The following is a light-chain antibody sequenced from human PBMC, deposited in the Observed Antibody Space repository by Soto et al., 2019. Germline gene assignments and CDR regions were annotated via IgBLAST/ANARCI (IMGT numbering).Light chain of an antibody. J-gene: IGLJ1*01. CDR2: QDN. Sequence: SYELTQPPSVSVSPGQTASITCSGEKLGDKFACWYQQKPGQSPVLVIYQDNKRPSGIPDRFSGSNSGNTATLTISGTQAMDEADYYCQAWDRSVNYVFGTGTQLTVL. V-gene: IGLV3-1*01. CDR3: QAWDRSVNYV. CDR1: KLGDKF.